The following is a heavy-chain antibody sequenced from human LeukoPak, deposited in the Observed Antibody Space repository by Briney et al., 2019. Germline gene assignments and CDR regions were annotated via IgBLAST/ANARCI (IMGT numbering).Heavy chain of an antibody. V-gene: IGHV4-39*01. CDR3: ARHLIAAAELYDY. J-gene: IGHJ4*02. D-gene: IGHD6-13*01. CDR2: IYYSGST. Sequence: PSETLSLTCTVSGGPISSSSYYWGWIRQPPGKGLEWIGSIYYSGSTYYNPSLKSRVTISVDTSKNQFSLKLSSVTAADTAVYYCARHLIAAAELYDYWGQGTLVTVSS. CDR1: GGPISSSSYY.